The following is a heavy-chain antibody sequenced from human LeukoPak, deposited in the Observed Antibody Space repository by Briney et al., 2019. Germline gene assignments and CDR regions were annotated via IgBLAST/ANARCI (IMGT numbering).Heavy chain of an antibody. J-gene: IGHJ6*02. Sequence: ASETLSLTCAVYGGSFSGYYWSWIRQPPGKGLEWIGEINHSGSTNYNPSLKSRVTISVDTSKNQFSLKLSSVTAADTAVYYCARIKRITMVRGVTVTYYYYGMDVWGQGTTVTVSS. CDR3: ARIKRITMVRGVTVTYYYYGMDV. D-gene: IGHD3-10*01. CDR2: INHSGST. V-gene: IGHV4-34*01. CDR1: GGSFSGYY.